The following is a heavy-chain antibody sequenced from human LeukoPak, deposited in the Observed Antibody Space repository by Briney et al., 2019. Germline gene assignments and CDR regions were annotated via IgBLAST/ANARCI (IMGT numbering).Heavy chain of an antibody. CDR3: AKAECDSGHGMDV. CDR2: VWYDGSNK. D-gene: IGHD3-10*01. V-gene: IGHV3-30*02. J-gene: IGHJ6*02. Sequence: PGGSLRLSCAASGFTFSSYGMHWVRQAPGKGLEWVAVVWYDGSNKYYADSVKGRFTISRDNSRNTLYLQMNSLRAEDTAVYYCAKAECDSGHGMDVWGQGTTVTVSS. CDR1: GFTFSSYG.